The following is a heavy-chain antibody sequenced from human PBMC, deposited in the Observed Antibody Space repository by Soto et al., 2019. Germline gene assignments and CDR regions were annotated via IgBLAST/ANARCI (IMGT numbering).Heavy chain of an antibody. D-gene: IGHD5-12*01. CDR2: ISGSGDST. Sequence: GSXRLSCAASGFMFENYAMSWVRQAPGKGLEWVSAISGSGDSTFHADFVKGRFTISRDNSKDTLSLQMNSLRAEDTATYYCAKXXFSXYXGLLDLWGQGTLVPVSS. V-gene: IGHV3-23*01. CDR1: GFMFENYA. CDR3: AKXXFSXYXGLLDL. J-gene: IGHJ5*02.